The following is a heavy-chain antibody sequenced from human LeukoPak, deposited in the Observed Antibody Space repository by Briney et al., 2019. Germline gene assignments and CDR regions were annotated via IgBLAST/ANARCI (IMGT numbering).Heavy chain of an antibody. CDR2: ISYDGSNK. D-gene: IGHD3-3*01. J-gene: IGHJ6*03. CDR3: ARESYDFWSGYIGGYYYYYMDV. CDR1: GFTFSSYA. Sequence: GGSLRLSCAASGFTFSSYAMHWVRQAPGKGLEWVAVISYDGSNKYYADSVKGRFTISRDNPKNTLYLQMNSLRAEDTAVYYCARESYDFWSGYIGGYYYYYMDVWGKGTTVTVSS. V-gene: IGHV3-30-3*01.